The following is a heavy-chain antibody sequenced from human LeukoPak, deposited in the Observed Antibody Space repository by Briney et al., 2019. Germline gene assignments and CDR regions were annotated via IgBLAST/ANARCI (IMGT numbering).Heavy chain of an antibody. CDR1: GDSFSSYH. J-gene: IGHJ5*02. Sequence: SETLSLTCTVSGDSFSSYHWSWLRQPPGKGLEWIGYISSSGTTSYNPSLKSRLTISVDTSKKQFSLRLSSVTAADTAVYYCARVGRGDHTWGSYSCDLSGQGTPVSVSS. D-gene: IGHD3-16*01. V-gene: IGHV4-59*01. CDR3: ARVGRGDHTWGSYSCDL. CDR2: ISSSGTT.